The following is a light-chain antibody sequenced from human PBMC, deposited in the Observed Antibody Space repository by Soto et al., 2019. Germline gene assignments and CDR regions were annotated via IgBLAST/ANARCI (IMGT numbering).Light chain of an antibody. CDR1: QSVSSSY. V-gene: IGKV3-20*01. Sequence: EIVLTQSPGTLSLSPGEITTLSCRASQSVSSSYLAWYQQKPGQAPRLLIYGASSRATGIPDRFSGSGSGTDFTLTISRLEPEEFALYYCQQYGSSPWTFGQGTKV. J-gene: IGKJ1*01. CDR2: GAS. CDR3: QQYGSSPWT.